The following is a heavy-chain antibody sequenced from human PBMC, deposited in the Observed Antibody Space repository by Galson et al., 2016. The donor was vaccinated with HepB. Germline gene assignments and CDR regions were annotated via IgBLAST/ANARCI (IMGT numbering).Heavy chain of an antibody. CDR2: ISGGGTNT. Sequence: SLRLSCAASGFTFSDYAMSWVRQAPGKGLEWVSDISGGGTNTNYADSVKGRFTVSRDNSKYMFYMEMNSLRAEDTDVYYCAKERLAISAIGYFDYWGQGTLVTVSS. CDR1: GFTFSDYA. J-gene: IGHJ4*02. D-gene: IGHD3-3*01. V-gene: IGHV3-23*01. CDR3: AKERLAISAIGYFDY.